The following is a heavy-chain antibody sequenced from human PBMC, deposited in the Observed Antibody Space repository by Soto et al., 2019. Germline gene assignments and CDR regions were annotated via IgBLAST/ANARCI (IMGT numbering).Heavy chain of an antibody. J-gene: IGHJ6*02. Sequence: ESGGVVVQPGESLRLSCGASGFTFDDYTMHWVRQAPGKGLEWISLITWDGVRTDYADSVKGRFTISRDNSKSSLYLEMNRVTTEDTALYYCTKASEVNPTYGMDVWGLGTTVTVSS. CDR3: TKASEVNPTYGMDV. V-gene: IGHV3-43*01. D-gene: IGHD3-22*01. CDR1: GFTFDDYT. CDR2: ITWDGVRT.